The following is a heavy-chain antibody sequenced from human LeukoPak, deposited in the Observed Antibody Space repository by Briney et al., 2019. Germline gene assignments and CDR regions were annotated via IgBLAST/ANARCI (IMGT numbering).Heavy chain of an antibody. D-gene: IGHD3-10*01. CDR2: IYYSGST. V-gene: IGHV4-39*01. J-gene: IGHJ3*02. CDR1: GGSISSSSYY. Sequence: SETLSLTCTVSGGSISSSSYYWGWIRQPPGKGLEWIGSIYYSGSTYYNPSLKSRVTISVDTSKNQFSLKLSSVTAADTAVYYCARQIITMVRGVIYRDAFDIWGQGTMVTVSS. CDR3: ARQIITMVRGVIYRDAFDI.